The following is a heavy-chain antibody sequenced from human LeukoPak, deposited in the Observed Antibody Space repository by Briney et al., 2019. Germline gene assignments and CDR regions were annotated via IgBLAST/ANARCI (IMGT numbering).Heavy chain of an antibody. V-gene: IGHV3-23*01. Sequence: GGSLRLSCAASGFTFNNYGMNWVRQAPGKGLEWVSSISGGGGSTYYADSVKGRFTISSDNSKNTLYLQMNSLRAEDTAVYYCANPYDSSGYWAFDIWGQGAMVTVSS. J-gene: IGHJ3*02. CDR3: ANPYDSSGYWAFDI. D-gene: IGHD3-22*01. CDR2: ISGGGGST. CDR1: GFTFNNYG.